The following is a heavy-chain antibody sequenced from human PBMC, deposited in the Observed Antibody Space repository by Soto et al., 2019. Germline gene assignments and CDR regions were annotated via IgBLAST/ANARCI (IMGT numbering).Heavy chain of an antibody. V-gene: IGHV4-4*07. J-gene: IGHJ3*02. CDR1: GASIRTYS. CDR3: AKDQSGAADI. Sequence: PSETLSLTCTVSGASIRTYSWSWIRQSAGKGLEWIGHMYTNGRTNYIPSLKSRITMSVDTSKNQFSLNLKFVTAADTAVYFCAKDQSGAADIWGQGTMVTVPS. CDR2: MYTNGRT. D-gene: IGHD7-27*01.